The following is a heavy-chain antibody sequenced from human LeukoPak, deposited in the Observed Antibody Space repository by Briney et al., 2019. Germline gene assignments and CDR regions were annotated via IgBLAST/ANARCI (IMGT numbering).Heavy chain of an antibody. Sequence: PGGSLRLSCAVSGFPFEEYGVSWVRQVPGKGLEWVSGVNWNGGSINYADSVKGRFTISRDNRKNSVHLQMNSLRVEDTAFYYCARVANYVRGSYRYKHYYFDYWGQGTLVTVSS. CDR3: ARVANYVRGSYRYKHYYFDY. CDR1: GFPFEEYG. D-gene: IGHD3-16*02. V-gene: IGHV3-20*04. J-gene: IGHJ4*02. CDR2: VNWNGGSI.